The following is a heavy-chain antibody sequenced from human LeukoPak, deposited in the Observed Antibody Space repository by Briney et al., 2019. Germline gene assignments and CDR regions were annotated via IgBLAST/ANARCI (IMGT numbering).Heavy chain of an antibody. D-gene: IGHD6-13*01. V-gene: IGHV3-43*02. CDR2: ISGDGGSI. CDR1: GFTFDDYA. CDR3: AKEDYSSSWYAFDY. J-gene: IGHJ4*02. Sequence: GGSLRLSCAASGFTFDDYAIYRVRQGPGKGLEWVSLISGDGGSIYYADSVKGRFTISRDNSKNSLYLQTNSLRTEDTALYYCAKEDYSSSWYAFDYWGQGTLVTVSS.